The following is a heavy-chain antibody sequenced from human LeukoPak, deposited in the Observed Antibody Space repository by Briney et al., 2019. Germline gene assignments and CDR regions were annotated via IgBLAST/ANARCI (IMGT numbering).Heavy chain of an antibody. Sequence: ASVKVSCKASGYTFSTYYMHWVRQAPGQGLEWMGVIDPSGGSTNYARKFQGRVTMTSDTSTSTVYMELSSLRSEDTAVYYCARGFCSGGSCYSYDYRGQGTLVTVSS. D-gene: IGHD2-15*01. CDR1: GYTFSTYY. CDR2: IDPSGGST. J-gene: IGHJ4*02. V-gene: IGHV1-46*01. CDR3: ARGFCSGGSCYSYDY.